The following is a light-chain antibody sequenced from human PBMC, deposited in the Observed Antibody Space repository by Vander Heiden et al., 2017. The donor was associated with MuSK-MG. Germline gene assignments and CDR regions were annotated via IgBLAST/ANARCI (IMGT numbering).Light chain of an antibody. Sequence: VLPPPPPVLGAPGQRCTISCTGGSSNIGAGYDVHWYQQFPGTAPKLLIYGNNHRPSGVPDRFSGSKSGTSASLAITGLQAEDEADYYCQSYDSSLSGSVVFGGGTKLTVL. CDR2: GNN. CDR1: SSNIGAGYD. CDR3: QSYDSSLSGSVV. J-gene: IGLJ2*01. V-gene: IGLV1-40*01.